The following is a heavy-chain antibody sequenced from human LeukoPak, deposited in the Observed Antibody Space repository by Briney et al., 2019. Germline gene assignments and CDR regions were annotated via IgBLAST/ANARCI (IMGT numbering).Heavy chain of an antibody. J-gene: IGHJ4*02. CDR1: GFTFSDYY. D-gene: IGHD6-13*01. V-gene: IGHV3-11*04. Sequence: GGSLRLSCAASGFTFSDYYMSWIRQAPGKGLEWVSYISSSGSTIYYADSVKGRFTISRDNAKNSLYLQMNSLRAEDTAVYYXXXRGLAAAAIDYWGQGTLVTVSS. CDR3: XXRGLAAAAIDY. CDR2: ISSSGSTI.